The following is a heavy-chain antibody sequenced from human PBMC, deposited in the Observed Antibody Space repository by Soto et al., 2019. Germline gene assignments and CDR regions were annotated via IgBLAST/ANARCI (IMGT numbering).Heavy chain of an antibody. D-gene: IGHD6-6*01. Sequence: LSLTCTVSGDSITSNDWSWIRQPPGKGLEWIGCIYYTGSTNYNPSLKSRVTISVDTSKNQFSLKLSSATAADTAVYYCARRGIAARAAFDYWGQGTLVTVSS. CDR3: ARRGIAARAAFDY. CDR1: GDSITSND. V-gene: IGHV4-59*08. CDR2: IYYTGST. J-gene: IGHJ4*02.